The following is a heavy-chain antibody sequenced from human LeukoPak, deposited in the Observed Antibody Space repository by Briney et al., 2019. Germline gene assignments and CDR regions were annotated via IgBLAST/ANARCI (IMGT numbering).Heavy chain of an antibody. D-gene: IGHD1-26*01. V-gene: IGHV4-4*07. Sequence: KPSETLSLTCTVSGGSISSYYWNWIRQPAGKGLEWIGRIYTSGSTNYNPSLKSRVTMSVDTSKNQFSLKLISVTAADTAVHYCARAFSGSSPNWFDPWGQGILVTVSS. J-gene: IGHJ5*02. CDR2: IYTSGST. CDR1: GGSISSYY. CDR3: ARAFSGSSPNWFDP.